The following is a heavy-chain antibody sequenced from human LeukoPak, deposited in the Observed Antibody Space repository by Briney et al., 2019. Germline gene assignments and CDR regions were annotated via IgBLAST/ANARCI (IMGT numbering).Heavy chain of an antibody. CDR1: GFTFSSHW. CDR2: INSDGSTT. Sequence: GGSLRLSCAASGFTFSSHWMHWVRQAPGKGLVWVSRINSDGSTTTYADSVKGRFTISRDNAKNTLYLQMNSLRAEDTAVYYCARVRDGYKPPKLSSYYYMDVWGKGTTVTISS. CDR3: ARVRDGYKPPKLSSYYYMDV. D-gene: IGHD5-24*01. V-gene: IGHV3-74*01. J-gene: IGHJ6*03.